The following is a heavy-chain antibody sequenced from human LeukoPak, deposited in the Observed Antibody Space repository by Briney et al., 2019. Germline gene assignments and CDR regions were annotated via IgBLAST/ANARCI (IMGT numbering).Heavy chain of an antibody. V-gene: IGHV1-2*02. J-gene: IGHJ5*02. D-gene: IGHD3-10*01. CDR2: INPNSGGT. CDR3: ARDYYGSGRSFDP. CDR1: GYTFTGHY. Sequence: GASVKVSCKASGYTFTGHYMHWVRQAPGQGLEWMGWINPNSGGTNYAQKFQGRVTMTRDTSISTAYMELSRLRSDDTAVYYCARDYYGSGRSFDPWGQGTLVTVSS.